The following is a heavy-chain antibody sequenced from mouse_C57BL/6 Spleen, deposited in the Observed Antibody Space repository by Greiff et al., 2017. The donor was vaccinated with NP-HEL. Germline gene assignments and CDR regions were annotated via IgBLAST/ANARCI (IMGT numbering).Heavy chain of an antibody. J-gene: IGHJ2*01. CDR2: IYPGDGDT. V-gene: IGHV1-80*01. D-gene: IGHD2-4*01. CDR1: GYAFSSYW. CDR3: ARVEGVNYDYFFDY. Sequence: VKLVESGAELVKPGASVKISCKASGYAFSSYWMNWVKQRPGKGLEWIGQIYPGDGDTNYNGKFKGKATLTADKSSSTAYMQLSSLTSEDSAVYFCARVEGVNYDYFFDYWGQGTTLTVSS.